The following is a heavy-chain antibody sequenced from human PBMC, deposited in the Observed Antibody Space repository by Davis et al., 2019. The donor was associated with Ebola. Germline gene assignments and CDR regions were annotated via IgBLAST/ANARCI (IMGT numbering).Heavy chain of an antibody. V-gene: IGHV3-7*03. CDR2: IKQDGSEK. D-gene: IGHD6-19*01. CDR3: ARGLDSSGWSYYYYGMDV. CDR1: GFTFSSYS. J-gene: IGHJ6*02. Sequence: GGSLRLSCAASGFTFSSYSMNWVRQAPGKGLEWVANIKQDGSEKYYVDSVKGRFTISRDNAKNSLYLQMNSLRAEDTAVYYCARGLDSSGWSYYYYGMDVWGQGTTVTVSS.